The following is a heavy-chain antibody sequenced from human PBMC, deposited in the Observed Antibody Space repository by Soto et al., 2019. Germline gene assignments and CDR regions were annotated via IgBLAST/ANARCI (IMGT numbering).Heavy chain of an antibody. D-gene: IGHD1-26*01. CDR2: IIPIFGTA. J-gene: IGHJ5*02. Sequence: QVQLVQSGAEVKKPGSSVKVSCKASGGTFSRYAISCVRQAPGQGLEWMGGIIPIFGTANYAQKFKGRVTITADESTSTAYMELSSLRFEDTAVYYCARAIVGPTTTGWLDPWGQGTLVTVSS. CDR3: ARAIVGPTTTGWLDP. V-gene: IGHV1-69*01. CDR1: GGTFSRYA.